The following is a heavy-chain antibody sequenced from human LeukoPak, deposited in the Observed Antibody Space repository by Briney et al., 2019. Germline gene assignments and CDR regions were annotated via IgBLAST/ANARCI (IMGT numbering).Heavy chain of an antibody. CDR3: ARDESDTVTSDLGMDV. CDR2: ISGSGTVT. CDR1: GFTFSNHA. D-gene: IGHD4-17*01. V-gene: IGHV3-23*01. J-gene: IGHJ6*02. Sequence: GGSLRLSCAASGFTFSNHAMNWVRQAPGKGLEWVSIISGSGTVTYYADSVKGRFTISRENSKNTLYLQMNSLRAEDTAVYYCARDESDTVTSDLGMDVWGQGTTVTVSS.